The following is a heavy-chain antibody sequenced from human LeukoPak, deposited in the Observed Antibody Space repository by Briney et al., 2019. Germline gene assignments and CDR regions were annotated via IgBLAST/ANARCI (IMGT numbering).Heavy chain of an antibody. V-gene: IGHV3-48*03. J-gene: IGHJ6*03. D-gene: IGHD6-13*01. Sequence: GGSLRLSCAASGFTFSSYEMNWVRQAPGKGLEWVSYISSSGSTIYYADSVKGRFTISRDNAKNSLYLQMNSLGAEDTAVYYCARYSSSLGKDATDYYYYYMDVWGKGTTVTISS. CDR1: GFTFSSYE. CDR2: ISSSGSTI. CDR3: ARYSSSLGKDATDYYYYYMDV.